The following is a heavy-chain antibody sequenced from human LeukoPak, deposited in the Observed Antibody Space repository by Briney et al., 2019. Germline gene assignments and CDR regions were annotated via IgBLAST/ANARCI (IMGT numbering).Heavy chain of an antibody. CDR1: GGSISSYY. J-gene: IGHJ5*02. Sequence: SETLSLTCTVSGGSISSYYWSWIRQPAGKGLEWIGRIYTSGSTNYNPSLKSRVTMSVDTSKNQFSLKLSSVTAADTAVYYCARGNGVIVVVPAATNIGNWFDPWGQGTLVTVSP. D-gene: IGHD2-2*01. CDR2: IYTSGST. V-gene: IGHV4-4*07. CDR3: ARGNGVIVVVPAATNIGNWFDP.